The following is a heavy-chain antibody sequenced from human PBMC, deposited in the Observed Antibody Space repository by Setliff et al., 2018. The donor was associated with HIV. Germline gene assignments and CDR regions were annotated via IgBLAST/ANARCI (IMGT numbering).Heavy chain of an antibody. Sequence: ASVKVSCKASGYTFTGYYMHWVRQAPGQGLEWMGWINPHSGDTNYAQKLQDRVTMTRDTSVNIACMQLSRLRPDDTAVYYCARAPTLFGVEYYYYFGMDVWGQGTTVTVSS. J-gene: IGHJ6*02. V-gene: IGHV1-2*02. CDR1: GYTFTGYY. CDR3: ARAPTLFGVEYYYYFGMDV. D-gene: IGHD3-3*01. CDR2: INPHSGDT.